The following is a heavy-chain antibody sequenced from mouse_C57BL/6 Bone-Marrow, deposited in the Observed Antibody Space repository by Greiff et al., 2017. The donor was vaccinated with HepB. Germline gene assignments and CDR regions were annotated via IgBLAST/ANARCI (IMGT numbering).Heavy chain of an antibody. D-gene: IGHD2-4*01. CDR2: INPGSGGT. V-gene: IGHV1-54*01. J-gene: IGHJ2*01. CDR3: ARGVSTMITTGYFDY. Sequence: QVQLQQPGAELVRPGTSVKVSCKASGYAFTNYLIEWVKQRPGQGLEWIGVINPGSGGTNYNEKFKGKATLTADKSSSTAYMQLSSLTSEDSAVYFCARGVSTMITTGYFDYWGQGTTLTVSS. CDR1: GYAFTNYL.